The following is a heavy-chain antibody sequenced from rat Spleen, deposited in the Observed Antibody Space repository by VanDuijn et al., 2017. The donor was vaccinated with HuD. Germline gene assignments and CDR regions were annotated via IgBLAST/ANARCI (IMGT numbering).Heavy chain of an antibody. J-gene: IGHJ4*01. D-gene: IGHD1-1*01. CDR1: GFSLTSYN. V-gene: IGHV2-41*01. CDR2: IWNTGGT. Sequence: QVQLKESGPGLVQPSQTLSLTCTVAGFSLTSYNVHWVRQPPGKGLEWMGVIWNTGGTRYNSALKSRLSISKDTSKSQVFLKMNSLQTEDTATYYCARAYYSGDVGLMDAWGQGASVTVSS. CDR3: ARAYYSGDVGLMDA.